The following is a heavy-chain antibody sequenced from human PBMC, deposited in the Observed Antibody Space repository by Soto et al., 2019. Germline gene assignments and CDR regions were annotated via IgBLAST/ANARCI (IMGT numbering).Heavy chain of an antibody. Sequence: ASVKVSCKASGYTFTSYDINWVRQATGQGLEWMGWMNPNSGNTGYAQKFQGRVTMTRNTSISTAYMELSSLRSEDTAVYYCARGGEDSSSSGPIDIGYWGQGTLVTVSS. J-gene: IGHJ4*02. CDR2: MNPNSGNT. CDR1: GYTFTSYD. D-gene: IGHD6-6*01. CDR3: ARGGEDSSSSGPIDIGY. V-gene: IGHV1-8*01.